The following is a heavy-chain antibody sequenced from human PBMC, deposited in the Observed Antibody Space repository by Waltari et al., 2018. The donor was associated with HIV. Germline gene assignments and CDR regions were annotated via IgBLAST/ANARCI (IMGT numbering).Heavy chain of an antibody. CDR3: ARELGTGGGRNYFYFGMDV. CDR1: GSSIRSAGSP. V-gene: IGHV4-31*03. J-gene: IGHJ6*02. Sequence: QVQLQESGPGLVKPSQTLSLTCTVSGSSIRSAGSPLTWIRQHPGKGLEWIGYISYTGSPHYNPSLASCVNISINTSKNQFSLKLRSVTAADTAVYYCARELGTGGGRNYFYFGMDVWGQGTTVTVS. D-gene: IGHD2-8*02. CDR2: ISYTGSP.